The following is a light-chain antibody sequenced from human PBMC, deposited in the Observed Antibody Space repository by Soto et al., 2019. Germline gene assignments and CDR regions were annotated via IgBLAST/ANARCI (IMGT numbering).Light chain of an antibody. Sequence: QLVLTQSPSASASLGAWVKLTCTLSSGHSNYAIAWHQQQSEKGPRYLMNLNSDGSHSKGDGIPDRFSGSSSGAERYLTISSLQSEDEADYYCQTWGSGIVVFGGGTQLTVL. CDR2: LNSDGSH. V-gene: IGLV4-69*01. CDR3: QTWGSGIVV. J-gene: IGLJ2*01. CDR1: SGHSNYA.